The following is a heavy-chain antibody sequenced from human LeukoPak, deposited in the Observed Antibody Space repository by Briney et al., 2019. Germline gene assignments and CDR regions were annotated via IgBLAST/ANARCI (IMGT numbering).Heavy chain of an antibody. CDR1: GGSISSGNYY. CDR3: AKDSSTWGNLAGHFDS. D-gene: IGHD6-13*01. Sequence: SETLSLTCTVSGGSISSGNYYWSWIPQPAGKGLEWLGRIYTSGSTNYNPSLKSRVTISVDTSKTQFSLKLSSVTAADTAVYYCAKDSSTWGNLAGHFDSWGQGTLVTVSS. V-gene: IGHV4-61*02. CDR2: IYTSGST. J-gene: IGHJ4*02.